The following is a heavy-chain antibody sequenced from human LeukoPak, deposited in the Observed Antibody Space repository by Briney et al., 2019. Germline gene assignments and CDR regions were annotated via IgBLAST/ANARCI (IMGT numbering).Heavy chain of an antibody. V-gene: IGHV3-30*02. Sequence: PGGSLRLSCAASGFTFNNYDMHWVRQPPGKGLERVAFIRYDGGDTYYVDSVKGRFTISRDNSRNTLYLQMNSLTAEDTAVYYCAKNRGGQNYADAFEMGGQGTMV. D-gene: IGHD5-24*01. CDR2: IRYDGGDT. CDR1: GFTFNNYD. J-gene: IGHJ3*02. CDR3: AKNRGGQNYADAFEM.